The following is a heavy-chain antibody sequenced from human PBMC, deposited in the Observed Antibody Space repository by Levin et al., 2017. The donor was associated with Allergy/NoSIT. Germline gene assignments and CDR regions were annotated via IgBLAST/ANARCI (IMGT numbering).Heavy chain of an antibody. J-gene: IGHJ4*02. CDR2: IYYSGST. CDR1: GGSVSSGSYY. CDR3: ARDLKDFYDSSGYFGY. V-gene: IGHV4-61*01. D-gene: IGHD3-22*01. Sequence: SETLSLTCTVSGGSVSSGSYYWSWIRQPPGKGLEWIGYIYYSGSTNYNPSLKSRVTISVDTSKNQFSLKLSSVTAADTAVYYGARDLKDFYDSSGYFGYWGQGTLVTVSS.